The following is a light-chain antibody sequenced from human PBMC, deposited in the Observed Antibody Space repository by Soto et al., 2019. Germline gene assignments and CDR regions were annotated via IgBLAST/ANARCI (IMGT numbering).Light chain of an antibody. Sequence: DIHMTQSPSSVSASVGDRVTITFRASQGISSWLAWYQQKPGKAPNLLIYASSSLQSGVPSRFSGSGSGTDFTLTITNLQPEDFATYHCQQTNSFPITFGQGTRLEI. CDR1: QGISSW. CDR3: QQTNSFPIT. V-gene: IGKV1D-12*01. CDR2: ASS. J-gene: IGKJ5*01.